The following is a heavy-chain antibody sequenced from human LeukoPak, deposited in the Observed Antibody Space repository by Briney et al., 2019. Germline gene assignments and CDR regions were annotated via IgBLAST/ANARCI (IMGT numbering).Heavy chain of an antibody. CDR1: GFTFSSYA. CDR2: ISGSGGST. V-gene: IGHV3-23*01. J-gene: IGHJ4*02. Sequence: GGSLRLSCAASGFTFSSYAMSWVRQAPGKGLEWVSAISGSGGSTYYADSVKGRFTISRDNSKNTLYLQMNSLRAEDRAVYYCAKREYSSSEFDYWGQGTLVTVSS. D-gene: IGHD6-6*01. CDR3: AKREYSSSEFDY.